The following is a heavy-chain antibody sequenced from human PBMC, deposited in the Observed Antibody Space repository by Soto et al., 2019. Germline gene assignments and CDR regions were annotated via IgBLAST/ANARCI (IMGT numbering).Heavy chain of an antibody. CDR3: ARGLGDYADIRPLLDASDI. CDR2: MNPNSGNT. Sequence: QGLDWMGIMNPNSGNTSYAQKFQGRVTMTRDTSISTVYMELSSLRSEDTAVYYCARGLGDYADIRPLLDASDIWVHRTTVTVTS. D-gene: IGHD4-17*01. V-gene: IGHV1-8*01. J-gene: IGHJ3*02.